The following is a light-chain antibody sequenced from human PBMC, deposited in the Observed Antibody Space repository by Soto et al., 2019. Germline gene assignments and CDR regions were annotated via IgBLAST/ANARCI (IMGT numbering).Light chain of an antibody. Sequence: DIQMTQSPSSLSASVGDRVTITCRASQSIRNDLGWYQQKSGKAPKRLIYAASTLQTGVPSRFSGSGSGRDFTLTISSLQPEDFATYYCLHQNSYLALSFGGGTKVE. J-gene: IGKJ4*01. CDR3: LHQNSYLALS. CDR1: QSIRND. V-gene: IGKV1-17*01. CDR2: AAS.